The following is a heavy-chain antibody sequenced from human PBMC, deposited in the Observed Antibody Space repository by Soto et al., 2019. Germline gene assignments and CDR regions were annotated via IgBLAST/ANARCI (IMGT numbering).Heavy chain of an antibody. CDR2: IWYDGSNK. CDR3: ARAGRYYDSSGYYELGAFDI. CDR1: GFTFSSYG. J-gene: IGHJ3*02. V-gene: IGHV3-33*01. Sequence: GGSLRLSCAASGFTFSSYGMHWVRQAPGEGLEWVAVIWYDGSNKYYADSVKGRFTISRDNSKNTLYLQMNSLRAEDTAVYYCARAGRYYDSSGYYELGAFDIWGQGTMVTVSS. D-gene: IGHD3-22*01.